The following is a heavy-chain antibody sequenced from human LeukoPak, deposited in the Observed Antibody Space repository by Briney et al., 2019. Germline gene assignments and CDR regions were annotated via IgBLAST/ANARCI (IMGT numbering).Heavy chain of an antibody. J-gene: IGHJ4*02. CDR1: GFTFSIYD. CDR3: ARGSF. CDR2: ISTSGATM. V-gene: IGHV3-48*03. Sequence: GGSLRLSCVTSGFTFSIYDMNWVRQAPGKGLEWISYISTSGATMHYADSVEGRFTISRDNARNSLYLQKNSLRAEEKAVYYCARGSFWGQGTLVTVSS.